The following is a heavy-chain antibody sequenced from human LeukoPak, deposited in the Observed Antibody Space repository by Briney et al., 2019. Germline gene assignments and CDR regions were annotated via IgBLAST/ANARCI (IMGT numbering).Heavy chain of an antibody. CDR1: GGSISSGGYY. CDR2: IYYSGST. J-gene: IGHJ5*02. D-gene: IGHD5-18*01. CDR3: ARAQRGYSYGFGTWFDP. V-gene: IGHV4-31*03. Sequence: PSETLSLTCTVSGGSISSGGYYWSWIRQHPGKGLEWIVYIYYSGSTYYNPSLKSRVTISVDTSKNQFSLKLSSVTAADTAVYYCARAQRGYSYGFGTWFDPWGQGTLVTVSS.